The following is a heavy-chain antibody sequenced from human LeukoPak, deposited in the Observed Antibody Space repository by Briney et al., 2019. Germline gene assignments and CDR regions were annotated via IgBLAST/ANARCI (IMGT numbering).Heavy chain of an antibody. CDR2: IYYSGTT. V-gene: IGHV4-39*02. Sequence: SETLSLTCTVSGGSISSSDCYWGWIRQPPGKGLEWIASIYYSGTTHYNPSLKSRVTISVDTSKNQFSLKLSSVTAADTAVYYCAREQYSSSSDGDYWGQGTLVTVSS. D-gene: IGHD6-6*01. CDR1: GGSISSSDCY. J-gene: IGHJ4*02. CDR3: AREQYSSSSDGDY.